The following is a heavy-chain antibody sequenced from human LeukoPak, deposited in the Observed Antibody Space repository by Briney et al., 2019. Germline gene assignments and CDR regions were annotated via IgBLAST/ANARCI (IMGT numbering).Heavy chain of an antibody. V-gene: IGHV4-34*01. Sequence: SETLSLNCAVYGGSFSDYYWTWIRQTPGKGLEWIGEMSPSGSSNYNRSLQSRVTISVDTSKNQFSLQLRSVTAADTAVYYCARGRQDVNMILVVMAGVSYYLDVWGKGTTVTVS. CDR3: ARGRQDVNMILVVMAGVSYYLDV. CDR2: MSPSGSS. D-gene: IGHD3-22*01. CDR1: GGSFSDYY. J-gene: IGHJ6*03.